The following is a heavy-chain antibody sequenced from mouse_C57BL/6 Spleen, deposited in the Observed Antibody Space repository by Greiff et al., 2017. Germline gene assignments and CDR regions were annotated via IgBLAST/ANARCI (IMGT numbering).Heavy chain of an antibody. V-gene: IGHV3-6*01. Sequence: DVKLQESGPGLVKPSQSLSLTCSVTGYSITSGYYWNWIRQFPGNKLEWMGYISYDGSNNYNPSLKNRISITRDTSKNQFFLKLNSVTTEDTATYYCARGNFFDYWGQGTTLTVSS. J-gene: IGHJ2*01. CDR2: ISYDGSN. CDR1: GYSITSGYY. CDR3: ARGNFFDY.